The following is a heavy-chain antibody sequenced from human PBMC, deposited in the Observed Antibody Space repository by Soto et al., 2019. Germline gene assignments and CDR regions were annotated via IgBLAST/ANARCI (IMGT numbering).Heavy chain of an antibody. CDR1: GFTFSSYG. Sequence: SCAASGFTFSSYGIHWVRQAPGKGLEWVAVISYDGSNKYYADSVKGRFTISRDNSKNTLYLQMNSLRAEDTAVYYCAKDRTGAVALFDYWGQGTLVTVSS. CDR3: AKDRTGAVALFDY. J-gene: IGHJ4*02. D-gene: IGHD6-19*01. CDR2: ISYDGSNK. V-gene: IGHV3-30*18.